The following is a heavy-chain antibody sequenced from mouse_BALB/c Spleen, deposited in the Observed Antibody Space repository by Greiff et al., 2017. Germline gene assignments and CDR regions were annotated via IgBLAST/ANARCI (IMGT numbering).Heavy chain of an antibody. CDR3: ARSGTLYAMDY. CDR2: IYPGDGDT. CDR1: GYAFSSSW. Sequence: QVQLQQSGPELVKPGASVKISCKASGYAFSSSWMNWVKQRPGQGLEWIGRIYPGDGDTNYNGKFKGKATLTADKSSSTAYMQLSSLTSVDSAVYFCARSGTLYAMDYWGQGTSVTVSS. J-gene: IGHJ4*01. V-gene: IGHV1-82*01. D-gene: IGHD4-1*01.